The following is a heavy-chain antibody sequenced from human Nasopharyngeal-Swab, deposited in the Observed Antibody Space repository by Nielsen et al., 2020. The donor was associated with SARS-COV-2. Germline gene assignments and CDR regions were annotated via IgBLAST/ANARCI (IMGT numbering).Heavy chain of an antibody. D-gene: IGHD6-13*01. Sequence: WVRQAPGQGLEWMGWMNPNSGNTGYAQKFQGRVTTTRNTSISTAYMELSSLRSEDTAVYYCARAEQLSLVWGQGTPVTVSS. V-gene: IGHV1-8*01. CDR2: MNPNSGNT. CDR3: ARAEQLSLV. J-gene: IGHJ4*02.